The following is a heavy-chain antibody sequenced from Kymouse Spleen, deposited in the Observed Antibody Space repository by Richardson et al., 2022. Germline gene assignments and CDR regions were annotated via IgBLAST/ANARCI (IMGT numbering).Heavy chain of an antibody. Sequence: QVQLVESGGGVVQPGRSLRLSCAASGFTFSSYGMHWVRQAPGKGLEWVAVIWYDGSNKYYADSVKGRFTISRDNSKNTLYLQMNSLRAEDTAVYYCARDGGYCTNGVCYAFDIWGQGTMVTVSS. CDR1: GFTFSSYG. D-gene: IGHD2-8*01. CDR2: IWYDGSNK. CDR3: ARDGGYCTNGVCYAFDI. V-gene: IGHV3-33*01. J-gene: IGHJ3*02.